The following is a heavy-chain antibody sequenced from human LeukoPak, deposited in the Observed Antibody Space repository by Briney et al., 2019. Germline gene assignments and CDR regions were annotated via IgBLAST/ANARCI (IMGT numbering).Heavy chain of an antibody. CDR2: ISGSGGST. CDR1: GFTFSSYA. CDR3: SKRAGYSGYDKEKYYYYGMDV. Sequence: GGSLRLSCAASGFTFSSYAMSWVRQAPGKGLEWVSAISGSGGSTYYADSVKGRFTISRDNSKNTLYLQMNSLRAEDTAVYYCSKRAGYSGYDKEKYYYYGMDVWGQGTTVTVFS. J-gene: IGHJ6*02. V-gene: IGHV3-23*01. D-gene: IGHD5-12*01.